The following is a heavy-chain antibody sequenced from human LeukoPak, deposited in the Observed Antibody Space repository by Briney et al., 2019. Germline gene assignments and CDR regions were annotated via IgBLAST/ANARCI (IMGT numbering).Heavy chain of an antibody. J-gene: IGHJ4*02. D-gene: IGHD1-26*01. CDR2: IYHSGST. CDR3: ARDDRYSGSFFFDY. CDR1: GGSISSRNW. V-gene: IGHV4-4*02. Sequence: SETLSLTCAVSGGSISSRNWWSWVRQPPGKGLEWIGEIYHSGSTNYNPSLKSRVTISVDKSKNQFSLKLSSVTAADTAVYYCARDDRYSGSFFFDYWGQGTLVTVSS.